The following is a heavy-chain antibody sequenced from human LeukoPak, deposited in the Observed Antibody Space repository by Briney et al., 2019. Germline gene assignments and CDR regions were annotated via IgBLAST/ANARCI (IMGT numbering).Heavy chain of an antibody. J-gene: IGHJ4*02. CDR3: AKVNKEVVAAADY. D-gene: IGHD2-15*01. CDR1: GFTFSSYW. Sequence: GGSLRLSCAASGFTFSSYWMTWVRQAPGKGLEWVANIKRDGSTKYYVDSVKGRFTISRDNAKNTLYLQMNSLRAEDTAVYYCAKVNKEVVAAADYWGQGTLVTVSS. CDR2: IKRDGSTK. V-gene: IGHV3-7*03.